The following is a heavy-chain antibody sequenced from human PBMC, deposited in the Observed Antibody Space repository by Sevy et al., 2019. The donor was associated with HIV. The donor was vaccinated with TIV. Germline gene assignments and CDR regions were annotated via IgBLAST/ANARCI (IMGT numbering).Heavy chain of an antibody. J-gene: IGHJ4*02. CDR3: ARAPSVNYLGPFDY. CDR1: GYTFTRYD. Sequence: ASVKVSCKASGYTFTRYDINWVRQATGQGLEWMGWMNPKSGNAGYARKFQGRVTITRDTSISTAYMERGSLKSDDTAVYFCARAPSVNYLGPFDYWGQGTLVTVSS. V-gene: IGHV1-8*03. D-gene: IGHD3-10*01. CDR2: MNPKSGNA.